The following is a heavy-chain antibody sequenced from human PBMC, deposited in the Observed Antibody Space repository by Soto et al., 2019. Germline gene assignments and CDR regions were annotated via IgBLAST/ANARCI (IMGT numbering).Heavy chain of an antibody. J-gene: IGHJ6*02. CDR2: ISYDGSNK. V-gene: IGHV3-30*18. Sequence: GGSLRLSCAASGFTFSSYGMHWVRQAPGKGLEWVAVISYDGSNKYYADNVKGRFTISRDNSKNTLYLQMNSLRAEDTALYYCAKDRVVGATIHYYYGMDVWGQGTTVTVSS. D-gene: IGHD1-26*01. CDR3: AKDRVVGATIHYYYGMDV. CDR1: GFTFSSYG.